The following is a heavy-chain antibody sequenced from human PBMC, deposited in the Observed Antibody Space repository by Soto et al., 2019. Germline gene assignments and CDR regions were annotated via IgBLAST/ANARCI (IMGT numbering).Heavy chain of an antibody. J-gene: IGHJ4*02. Sequence: GASVKVSCKASGGTFSSYAISWVRQAPGQGLEWMGGIIPIFGTANYAQKFQGRVTITADESTSTAYMELSSLRSEDTAVYYCARLDGYGYGENFDYWGQGTLVTVSS. D-gene: IGHD5-18*01. CDR3: ARLDGYGYGENFDY. CDR1: GGTFSSYA. V-gene: IGHV1-69*13. CDR2: IIPIFGTA.